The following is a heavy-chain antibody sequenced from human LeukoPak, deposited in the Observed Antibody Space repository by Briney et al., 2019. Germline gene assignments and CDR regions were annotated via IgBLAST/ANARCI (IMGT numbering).Heavy chain of an antibody. Sequence: GSLRLSCAASGLAFSSYKMHWVRQAPRKGLVWVSRISTDGYTTDYADFVQGRFTASRDNTKNTWSLEMNSLRAEDTAVYYCVVGGSPGYWGQGTLVTVSS. CDR2: ISTDGYTT. V-gene: IGHV3-74*01. CDR3: VVGGSPGY. D-gene: IGHD2-15*01. J-gene: IGHJ4*02. CDR1: GLAFSSYK.